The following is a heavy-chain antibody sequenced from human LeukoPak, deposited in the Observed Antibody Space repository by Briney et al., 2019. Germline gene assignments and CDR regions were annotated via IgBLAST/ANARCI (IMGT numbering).Heavy chain of an antibody. J-gene: IGHJ4*02. CDR3: AKSPLLRYFDY. D-gene: IGHD3-9*01. Sequence: GGSLRLSCAASGFTFSSYAMSWVRQAPGKGLEWVSAISGSGGSTYYADSVKGRFTISRDNSKNTLYLQMNGLRPEDTAVYYCAKSPLLRYFDYWGQGTLVTVSS. CDR2: ISGSGGST. CDR1: GFTFSSYA. V-gene: IGHV3-23*01.